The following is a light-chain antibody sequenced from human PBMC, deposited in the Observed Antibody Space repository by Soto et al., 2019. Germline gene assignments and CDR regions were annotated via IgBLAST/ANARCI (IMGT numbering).Light chain of an antibody. CDR1: QSVSSSY. J-gene: IGKJ1*01. Sequence: EIVLTQSPGTLSLSPGERATLSCRASQSVSSSYLAWYQQKPGQAPRLLIYGASSRATGIPDRFSGSGSGTDLTLTISRLEPEDFAVSYCQQYGSSPWTFGQGTKVDLK. CDR2: GAS. CDR3: QQYGSSPWT. V-gene: IGKV3-20*01.